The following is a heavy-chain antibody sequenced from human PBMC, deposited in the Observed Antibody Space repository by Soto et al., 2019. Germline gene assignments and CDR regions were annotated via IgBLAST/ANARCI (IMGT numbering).Heavy chain of an antibody. V-gene: IGHV5-51*01. J-gene: IGHJ6*02. CDR1: GYSFTSYW. D-gene: IGHD4-4*01. CDR2: IYPGDSDT. Sequence: PGESLKISCKGSGYSFTSYWIGWVRQMPGKGLEWMGIIYPGDSDTRYSPSFQGQVTISADKSISTAYLQWSSLKASDTAMYYCARLTVTTSGYYYYYYGMDVWGQGTTVTVPS. CDR3: ARLTVTTSGYYYYYYGMDV.